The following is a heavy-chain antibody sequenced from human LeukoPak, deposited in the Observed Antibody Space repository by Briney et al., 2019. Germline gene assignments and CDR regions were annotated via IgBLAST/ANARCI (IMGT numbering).Heavy chain of an antibody. V-gene: IGHV1-18*01. CDR3: ARAASSGWYGAFDI. CDR1: GYTFTSYG. J-gene: IGHJ3*02. D-gene: IGHD6-19*01. Sequence: ASVKVSCKASGYTFTSYGISWVRQAPGQGLEWMGWISAYNGNTNYAQKLQGRVTMTTDASTSTAYMELRGLRSDDTAVYYCARAASSGWYGAFDIWGQGTMVTVSS. CDR2: ISAYNGNT.